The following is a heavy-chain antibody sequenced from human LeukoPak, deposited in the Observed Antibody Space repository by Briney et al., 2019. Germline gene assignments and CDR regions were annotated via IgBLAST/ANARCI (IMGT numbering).Heavy chain of an antibody. V-gene: IGHV1-2*02. CDR1: GYTFTGYY. CDR2: INPNSGGT. J-gene: IGHJ5*02. D-gene: IGHD3-10*01. CDR3: ARARITMVRGVDRGNWFDP. Sequence: ASVKVSCKASGYTFTGYYMHWVRQAPGQGLEWMGWINPNSGGTNYAQKFQGRVTMTRDTSISTAYMELSRLRSDDTAVYYCARARITMVRGVDRGNWFDPWGQGTLVTVSS.